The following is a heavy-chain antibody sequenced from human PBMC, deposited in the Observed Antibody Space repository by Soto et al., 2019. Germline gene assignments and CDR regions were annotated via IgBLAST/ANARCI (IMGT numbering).Heavy chain of an antibody. CDR2: ISGSGGST. CDR1: GFTFSSYA. V-gene: IGHV3-23*01. CDR3: ANPRGLDYFAY. J-gene: IGHJ4*02. Sequence: GGSLRLSCAASGFTFSSYAMSWVRQAPGKGLEWVSAISGSGGSTYYADSVKGRFTISRDNSKNTLYLQMNSLRAEDTAVYYCANPRGLDYFAYWGQGTLVTVSS.